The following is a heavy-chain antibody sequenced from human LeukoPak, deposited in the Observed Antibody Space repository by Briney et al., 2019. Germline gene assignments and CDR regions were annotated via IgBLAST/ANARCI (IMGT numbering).Heavy chain of an antibody. CDR2: ISGSGGST. D-gene: IGHD5-18*01. CDR1: GFTFSSYA. CDR3: AKDGYSYGSNYLDY. V-gene: IGHV3-23*01. J-gene: IGHJ4*02. Sequence: GGSLGLSCAASGFTFSSYAMSWVRQAPGKGLEWVSGISGSGGSTYYADSVKGRFTISRDNSKNTLYLQMNSLRAEDTAVYYCAKDGYSYGSNYLDYWGQGTLVPVSS.